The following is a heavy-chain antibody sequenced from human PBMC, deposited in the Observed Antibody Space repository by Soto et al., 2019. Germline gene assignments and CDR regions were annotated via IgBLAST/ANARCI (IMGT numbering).Heavy chain of an antibody. J-gene: IGHJ3*02. CDR2: ISAYNGNT. Sequence: QVQLVQSGAEVKKPGASVKVSCKASGYTFTSYGISWVRQAPGQGLEWMGWISAYNGNTNYAQKLQGRVTMTTDRSTSTAYMELRSLRSDDTAVYYCARSIIGYCSGGSCYAYFDIWGQGTMVTVSS. D-gene: IGHD2-15*01. CDR1: GYTFTSYG. CDR3: ARSIIGYCSGGSCYAYFDI. V-gene: IGHV1-18*01.